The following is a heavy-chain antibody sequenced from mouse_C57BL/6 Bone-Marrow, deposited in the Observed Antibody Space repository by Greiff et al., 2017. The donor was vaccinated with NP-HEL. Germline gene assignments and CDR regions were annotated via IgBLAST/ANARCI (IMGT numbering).Heavy chain of an antibody. Sequence: VQLQQSGPVLVKPGASVKMSCKASGYTFTDYYMNWVKQSHGKSLEWIGVINPYNGGTSYNQKFKGKATLTVDKSSSTAYMELNSLTSEDSAVYYCARGVYWYFDGWGTGTTVTVSS. CDR2: INPYNGGT. V-gene: IGHV1-19*01. CDR1: GYTFTDYY. CDR3: ARGVYWYFDG. J-gene: IGHJ1*03.